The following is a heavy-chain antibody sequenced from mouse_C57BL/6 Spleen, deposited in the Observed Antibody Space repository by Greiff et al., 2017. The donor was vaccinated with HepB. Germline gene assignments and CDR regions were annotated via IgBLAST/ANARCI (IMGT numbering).Heavy chain of an antibody. CDR2: IDPETGGT. D-gene: IGHD2-2*01. J-gene: IGHJ3*01. Sequence: QVQLQQSGAELVRPGASVTLSCKASGYTFTDYEMHWVKQTPVHGLEWIGAIDPETGGTAYNQKFKGKAILTADKSSSTAYMELRSLTSADSAVYYCTPGRGLRAWFAYWGQGTLVTVSA. CDR3: TPGRGLRAWFAY. CDR1: GYTFTDYE. V-gene: IGHV1-15*01.